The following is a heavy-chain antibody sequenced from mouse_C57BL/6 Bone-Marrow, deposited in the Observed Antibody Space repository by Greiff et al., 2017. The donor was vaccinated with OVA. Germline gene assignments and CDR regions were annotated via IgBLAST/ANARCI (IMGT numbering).Heavy chain of an antibody. CDR2: IYPRSGNT. D-gene: IGHD1-1*01. CDR3: ERYYYGSRSWFAY. CDR1: GYTFTSYG. V-gene: IGHV1-81*01. J-gene: IGHJ3*01. Sequence: QVQLQQSGAELARPGASVPLSCKASGYTFTSYGISWVKQRTGQGLEWIGEIYPRSGNTYYNEKFKGKATLTADKSSSTAYMELRSLTSEDSAVYFCERYYYGSRSWFAYWGQGTLVTVSA.